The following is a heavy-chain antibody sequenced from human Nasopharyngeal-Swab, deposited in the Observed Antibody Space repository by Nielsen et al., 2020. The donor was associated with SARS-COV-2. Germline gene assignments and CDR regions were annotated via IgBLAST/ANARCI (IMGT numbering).Heavy chain of an antibody. D-gene: IGHD5-24*01. CDR3: AKDGPGRSTIGYYYYYMDV. CDR2: ISSSGSTI. J-gene: IGHJ6*03. CDR1: GFTFSDYY. V-gene: IGHV3-11*01. Sequence: GGSLRLSCAASGFTFSDYYMSWIRKAPGKGLEWVSYISSSGSTIYYADSVKDRFTISRDSAKNSLYLQMNSLRAEDTALYYCAKDGPGRSTIGYYYYYMDVWGKGTTVTVSS.